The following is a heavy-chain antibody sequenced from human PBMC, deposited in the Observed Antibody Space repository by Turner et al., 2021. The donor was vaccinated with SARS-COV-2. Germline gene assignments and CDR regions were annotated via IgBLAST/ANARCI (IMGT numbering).Heavy chain of an antibody. J-gene: IGHJ4*02. CDR1: GFTFGDYA. Sequence: EVQLVESGGGLVQPGRSLRPSCTASGFTFGDYAMSGVRQAPGKGLEWVGFIRSKAYGGKTQYAASVKGRFTISRDDSKSIAYLQMNSLKTEDTAVYFCTRVKYCSGGSCYGYYFDYWGQGTLVAVSS. V-gene: IGHV3-49*04. D-gene: IGHD2-15*01. CDR3: TRVKYCSGGSCYGYYFDY. CDR2: IRSKAYGGKT.